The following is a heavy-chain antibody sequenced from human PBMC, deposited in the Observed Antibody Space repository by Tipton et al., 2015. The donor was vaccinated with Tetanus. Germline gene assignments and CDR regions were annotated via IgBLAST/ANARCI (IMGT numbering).Heavy chain of an antibody. J-gene: IGHJ4*02. CDR2: NGGYNGDT. CDR1: GYTFTKYG. V-gene: IGHV1-18*01. D-gene: IGHD6-19*01. CDR3: ARLVRQWLVPEDY. Sequence: QLVQSGAEVKQPGASVKVSCKASGYTFTKYGINWVRQAPGQGLEWMGWNGGYNGDTNYAQRFQGRVTMTTDTSTNTAYMELRSLRSDDTAFYYCARLVRQWLVPEDYWGQGILVTVSS.